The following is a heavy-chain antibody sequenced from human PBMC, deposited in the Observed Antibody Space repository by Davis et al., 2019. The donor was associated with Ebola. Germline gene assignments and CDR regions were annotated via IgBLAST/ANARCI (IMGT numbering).Heavy chain of an antibody. CDR1: GFTFSHYW. CDR3: ARGRQYSSSSREWVYGMDV. V-gene: IGHV3-7*01. J-gene: IGHJ6*04. CDR2: MKQDGSEK. D-gene: IGHD6-6*01. Sequence: GESLKISCAASGFTFSHYWMSWVRQAPGKGPEWVAIMKQDGSEKYYVDSVKGRFTISRDNAKNSLYLQMNSLRAEDTAVYYCARGRQYSSSSREWVYGMDVWGKGTTVTVSS.